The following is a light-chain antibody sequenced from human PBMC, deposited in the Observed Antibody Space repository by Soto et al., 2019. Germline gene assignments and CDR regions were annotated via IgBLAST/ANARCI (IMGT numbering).Light chain of an antibody. J-gene: IGKJ4*01. V-gene: IGKV1-9*01. CDR1: QGISTY. CDR3: QQLKSYPLT. Sequence: DIQLTQSPSFLSASVGDRVTITCRATQGISTYLAWYQQNPEKAPKLLIYTASTLQSGVPSRFSGSGSGTEFTLTISSLRPEDFATYYCQQLKSYPLTFGGGTKVEIK. CDR2: TAS.